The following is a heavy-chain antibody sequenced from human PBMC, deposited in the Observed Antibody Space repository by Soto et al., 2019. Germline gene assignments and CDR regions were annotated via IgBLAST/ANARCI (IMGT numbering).Heavy chain of an antibody. CDR3: ARVRIVVAVAVDYFDY. J-gene: IGHJ4*02. CDR2: INAGNGNT. Sequence: ASVKVSCKASGYTFTSYAMHWVRQAPGQRLEWMGWINAGNGNTKYSQKFQGRVNITRDTSASTAYMELSSLRSEDTAVYYCARVRIVVAVAVDYFDYWGQGTLVTVSS. D-gene: IGHD6-19*01. CDR1: GYTFTSYA. V-gene: IGHV1-3*01.